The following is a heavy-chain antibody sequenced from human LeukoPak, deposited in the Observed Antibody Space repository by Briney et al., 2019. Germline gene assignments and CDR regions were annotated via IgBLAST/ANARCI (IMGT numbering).Heavy chain of an antibody. CDR1: GASISDTHW. J-gene: IGHJ4*02. V-gene: IGHV4-4*02. Sequence: SGTLSLTCAVSGASISDTHWWSWVRQPPGKGLEWIGEIYRGGSPNYNPSLRSRVAISEDRFTNHFSLKLSSVTAADTAVYYCARGDGLAVSAARYFDYWGQGTLVTVSS. CDR2: IYRGGSP. CDR3: ARGDGLAVSAARYFDY. D-gene: IGHD6-19*01.